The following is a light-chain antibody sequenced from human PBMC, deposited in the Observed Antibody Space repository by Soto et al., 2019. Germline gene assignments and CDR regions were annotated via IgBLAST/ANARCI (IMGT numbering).Light chain of an antibody. V-gene: IGKV3-20*01. CDR3: QQYGNSPFT. Sequence: EIVLTQSPGTLSSSPGERATLSCRASQSVSSSYLAWYQQKPGQAPRLLIYDTSSMATGIPDRFSGSGSGTDFTLTISSLEPEDFAAYYCQQYGNSPFTFGPGTKVEIK. CDR2: DTS. CDR1: QSVSSSY. J-gene: IGKJ3*01.